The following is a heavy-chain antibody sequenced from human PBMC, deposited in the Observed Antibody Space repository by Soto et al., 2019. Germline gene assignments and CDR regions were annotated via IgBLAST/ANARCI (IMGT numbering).Heavy chain of an antibody. CDR1: GGSFSGYY. Sequence: QVQLQQWGAGLLKPSETLSLTCAVYGGSFSGYYWSWIRQPPGKGLEWIGEINHSGSTNYNPSLKSRVTISVDTSKNQFSLKLSSVTAADTAVYYCARGEYYGSGSYHNPPWGYYYMDVWGKGTTVTVSS. V-gene: IGHV4-34*01. CDR2: INHSGST. D-gene: IGHD3-10*01. CDR3: ARGEYYGSGSYHNPPWGYYYMDV. J-gene: IGHJ6*03.